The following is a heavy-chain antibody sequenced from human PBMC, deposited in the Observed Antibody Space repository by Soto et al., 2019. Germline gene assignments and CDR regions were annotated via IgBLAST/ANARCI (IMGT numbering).Heavy chain of an antibody. D-gene: IGHD2-15*01. CDR3: AREEIVVVVAATGRSDYYGMDV. Sequence: SETLSLTCTVSGGSISSGDYYWSWIRQPPGKGLEWIGYIYYSGSTYYNPSLKSRVTISVDTSKNQFSLKLSSVTAADTAVYYCAREEIVVVVAATGRSDYYGMDVWGQGTTVTSP. V-gene: IGHV4-30-4*01. CDR2: IYYSGST. J-gene: IGHJ6*02. CDR1: GGSISSGDYY.